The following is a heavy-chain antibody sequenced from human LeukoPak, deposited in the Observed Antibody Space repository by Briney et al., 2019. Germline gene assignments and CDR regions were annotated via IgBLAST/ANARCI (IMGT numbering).Heavy chain of an antibody. CDR2: IKQDGSEK. CDR1: GFTFSSYW. Sequence: LPGGSLRLSCAASGFTFSSYWLSWVRQAPGKWLEWVANIKQDGSEKYYLDSVKGRFTISRDNAKNSLYLQMNSLRAEDTAVYYCARFITVVTSGAFDIWGQGTMVTVSS. V-gene: IGHV3-7*05. CDR3: ARFITVVTSGAFDI. D-gene: IGHD4-23*01. J-gene: IGHJ3*02.